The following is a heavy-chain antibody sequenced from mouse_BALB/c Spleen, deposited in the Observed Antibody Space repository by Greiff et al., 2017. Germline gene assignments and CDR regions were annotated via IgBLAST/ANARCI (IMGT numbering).Heavy chain of an antibody. V-gene: IGHV1S81*02. CDR3: TRSNFPGAMDY. CDR2: INPSNGGT. CDR1: GYTFTSYY. J-gene: IGHJ4*01. Sequence: VQLQQPGAELVKPGASVKLSCKASGYTFTSYYMYWVKQRPGQGLEWIGGINPSNGGTNFNEKFKSKATLTVDKSSSTAYMQLSSLTSEDSAVYYCTRSNFPGAMDYWGQGTSVTVSS. D-gene: IGHD4-1*01.